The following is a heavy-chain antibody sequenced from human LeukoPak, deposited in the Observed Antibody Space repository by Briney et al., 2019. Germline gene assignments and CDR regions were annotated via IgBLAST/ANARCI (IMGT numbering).Heavy chain of an antibody. J-gene: IGHJ4*02. CDR2: IYHGGSA. V-gene: IGHV4-38-2*02. Sequence: PSETLSLTCAVSGYSISSGYYWGRIRQPPRKGLEWIASIYHGGSAFYNPSLKSRVTISIDTSKNHFSLKLNSVTAADTAVYYCARDDIWSGYYYFDYWGQGTLVTVSS. CDR3: ARDDIWSGYYYFDY. CDR1: GYSISSGYY. D-gene: IGHD3-3*01.